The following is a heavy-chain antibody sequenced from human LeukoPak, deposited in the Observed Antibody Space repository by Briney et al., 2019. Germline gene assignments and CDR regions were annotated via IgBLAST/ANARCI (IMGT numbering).Heavy chain of an antibody. D-gene: IGHD3-10*01. Sequence: SETLSLTCTVSGYAITSGGFSWNWIRQPPGKGLEWIGCIYDRGPAYYNPSLKSRFTISVDRPKNQFFLNVTSLTAADTAVYYCARSRQASGLFNSWGQGTLVVVSS. J-gene: IGHJ5*01. CDR3: ARSRQASGLFNS. CDR1: GYAITSGGFS. V-gene: IGHV4-30-2*01. CDR2: IYDRGPA.